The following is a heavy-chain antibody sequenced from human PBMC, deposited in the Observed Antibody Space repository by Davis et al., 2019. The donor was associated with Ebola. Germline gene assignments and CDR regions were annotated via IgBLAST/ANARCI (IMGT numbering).Heavy chain of an antibody. CDR1: GGSVSTGDW. Sequence: MPSETLSLTCAVSGGSVSTGDWWGWVRQPPGKGLEWIGEINHSGSTNYNPSLKSRVTISVDTSKNQFSLKLSSVTAADTAVYYCARAVGGPSGWFDPWGQGTLVTVSS. V-gene: IGHV4-4*02. D-gene: IGHD3-16*01. J-gene: IGHJ5*02. CDR2: INHSGST. CDR3: ARAVGGPSGWFDP.